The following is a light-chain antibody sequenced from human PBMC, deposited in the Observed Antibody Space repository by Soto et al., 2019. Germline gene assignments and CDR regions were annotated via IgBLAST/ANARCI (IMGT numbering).Light chain of an antibody. V-gene: IGKV3-11*01. Sequence: IVLTQYTATLSLSPGERSTLSCMSSQSVSSYLAWYQQKPGQAPRLLIYDASNRATGIPARFSGSGSGTDFTLTISSLEPEDFAVYYCQQRSNWPPITFGQGTRLEI. J-gene: IGKJ5*01. CDR1: QSVSSY. CDR3: QQRSNWPPIT. CDR2: DAS.